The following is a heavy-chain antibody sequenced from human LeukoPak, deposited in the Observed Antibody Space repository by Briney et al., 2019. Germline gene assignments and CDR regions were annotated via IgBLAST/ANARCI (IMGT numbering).Heavy chain of an antibody. CDR1: GDSVTNKNAA. D-gene: IGHD6-19*01. J-gene: IGHJ5*02. CDR2: AYYTSRWNN. V-gene: IGHV6-1*01. Sequence: SQTLSLTCAISGDSVTNKNAAWNWIRQSPSRGLEWLGRAYYTSRWNNEYAESVKSRITISPDTSKNQFSLQINSVTPEDTAVYYCARGFFASGWASWGQGTLVTVSS. CDR3: ARGFFASGWAS.